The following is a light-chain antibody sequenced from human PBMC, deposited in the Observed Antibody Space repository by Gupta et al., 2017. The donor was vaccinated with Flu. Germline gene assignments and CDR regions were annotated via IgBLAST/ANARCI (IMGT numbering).Light chain of an antibody. CDR1: SSDVVGYNY. CDR3: SSYTSSSTLEVV. Sequence: QSALTHPTSVTASPVLPSTFSYAGTSSDVVGYNYVSWYQQHPGKAPKLMIYEVSNRPSGVSNRFSGSKSGNTASLTISGLQAEDEADYYCSSYTSSSTLEVVFGGGTKLTVL. CDR2: EVS. V-gene: IGLV2-14*01. J-gene: IGLJ2*01.